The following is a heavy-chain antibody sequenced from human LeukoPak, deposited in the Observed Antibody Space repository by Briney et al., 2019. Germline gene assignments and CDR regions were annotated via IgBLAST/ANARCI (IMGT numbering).Heavy chain of an antibody. CDR1: GGSISSSSYY. CDR3: ARIFLYYYYYMDV. V-gene: IGHV4-39*07. D-gene: IGHD2-15*01. J-gene: IGHJ6*03. CDR2: IYYSGST. Sequence: PSETLSLTCTVSGGSISSSSYYWGWIRQPPGKGLEWIGSIYYSGSTYYNPSLKSRVTISVDTSKNQFSLKLSSVTAADTAVYYCARIFLYYYYYMDVWGKGTTVTVSS.